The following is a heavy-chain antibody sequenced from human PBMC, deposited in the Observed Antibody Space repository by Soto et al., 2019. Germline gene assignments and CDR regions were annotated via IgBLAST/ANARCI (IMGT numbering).Heavy chain of an antibody. CDR3: ARGGGSTFNWFDP. V-gene: IGHV4-39*01. D-gene: IGHD2-15*01. CDR1: GGSISSFNYF. Sequence: QLQLQQSGPGLVKPSETLSLTCTVSGGSISSFNYFWGWIRQPPGKGLEWIGSLYYSGNTYYNPSLQCRVTVSVDTSQKQCPLTRRSVTAADTAVYYCARGGGSTFNWFDPWGQGTLVTVSP. CDR2: LYYSGNT. J-gene: IGHJ5*02.